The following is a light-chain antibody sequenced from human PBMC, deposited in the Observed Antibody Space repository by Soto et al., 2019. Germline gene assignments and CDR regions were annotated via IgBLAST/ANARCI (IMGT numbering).Light chain of an antibody. CDR2: STN. CDR3: VLDMGGGIWV. Sequence: QAVVTQAPSFSVSPGGTVTLTCGLSSGSVSTNYHPSWYQQTPGQAPRTLIYSTNTRSSGVPDRFSGSILGNKAALTIAGAQPDDESDYYCVLDMGGGIWVFGGGTKLTVL. J-gene: IGLJ3*02. CDR1: SGSVSTNYH. V-gene: IGLV8-61*01.